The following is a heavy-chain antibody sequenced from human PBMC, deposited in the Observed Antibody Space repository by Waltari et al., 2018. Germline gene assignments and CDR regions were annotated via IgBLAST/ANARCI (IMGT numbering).Heavy chain of an antibody. D-gene: IGHD6-13*01. V-gene: IGHV4-4*02. CDR1: GASISMNHW. CDR3: ARGIASADVDY. Sequence: QVQLHESGPGLVKTSGTLSLTCAISGASISMNHWWSWVRQPPGKGLEWIGEIYHSVTTNYNPSLKSRVTISVDTSKNQFSLQLTSVTAADTAVYYCARGIASADVDYWGQGTLVTVSS. J-gene: IGHJ4*02. CDR2: IYHSVTT.